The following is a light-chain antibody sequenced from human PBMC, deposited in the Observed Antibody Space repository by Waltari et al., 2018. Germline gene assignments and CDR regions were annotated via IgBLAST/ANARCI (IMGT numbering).Light chain of an antibody. Sequence: QSVLTQPPSVSAAPGQQVTISCPGSSSNIGNNYVYSYQPLPGTAPKPLIYDNNKRPSGIPDRFSGSKSGTSATLGITGLQTGDEADYYCGTWDSSLSAVFGGGTKLTVL. CDR2: DNN. V-gene: IGLV1-51*01. CDR3: GTWDSSLSAV. CDR1: SSNIGNNY. J-gene: IGLJ3*02.